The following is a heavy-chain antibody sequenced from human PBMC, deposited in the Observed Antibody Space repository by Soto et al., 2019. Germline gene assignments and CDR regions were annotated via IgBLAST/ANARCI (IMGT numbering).Heavy chain of an antibody. CDR3: ARIGGDHGPLDY. Sequence: QVQLQESGPGLVKPSETLSLTCSVSGVSIRSYFWSWIRQPPGRGLEWIGYTYHRGSTNYSPSLTSRVAISLDTSENQFSLKVSSVTAADTAVYYCARIGGDHGPLDYWGQGTPVTVSS. CDR1: GVSIRSYF. V-gene: IGHV4-59*01. CDR2: TYHRGST. J-gene: IGHJ4*02. D-gene: IGHD2-21*01.